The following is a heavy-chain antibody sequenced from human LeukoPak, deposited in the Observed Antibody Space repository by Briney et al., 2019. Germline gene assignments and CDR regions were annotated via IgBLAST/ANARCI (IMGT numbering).Heavy chain of an antibody. V-gene: IGHV5-51*01. CDR1: GYSFTSYW. CDR2: IYPGDSDS. J-gene: IGHJ3*02. D-gene: IGHD6-6*01. CDR3: ARLAYSSSSVHDAFDI. Sequence: GESLKISCKGSGYSFTSYWIGWVRQMSGKGLEWMGIIYPGDSDSRYSPYFQGQVTISADKSLTTAYLQWSSLKASDTAMYYCARLAYSSSSVHDAFDIWGQGTMVTVSS.